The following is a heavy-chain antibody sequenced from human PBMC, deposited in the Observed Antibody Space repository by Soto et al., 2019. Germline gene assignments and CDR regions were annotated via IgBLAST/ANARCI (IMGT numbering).Heavy chain of an antibody. D-gene: IGHD3-22*01. CDR3: ARDREYYESSGLYFDY. J-gene: IGHJ4*02. CDR2: IYYGWNT. CDR1: CGSIRDYY. Sequence: LETPSPTCPVSCGSIRDYYWSWVREPPGKGLEWIGYIYYGWNTNYNPSLKSRVTISVDTSKNQFSLKLISVTAADTAVYYCARDREYYESSGLYFDYWGQGTLVTVSS. V-gene: IGHV4-59*01.